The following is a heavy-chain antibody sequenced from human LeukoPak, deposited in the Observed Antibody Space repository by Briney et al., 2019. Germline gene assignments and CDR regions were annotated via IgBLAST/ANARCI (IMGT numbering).Heavy chain of an antibody. D-gene: IGHD3/OR15-3a*01. V-gene: IGHV6-1*01. J-gene: IGHJ4*02. Sequence: SQTLSLTCAISGDRVSSNSVAWNWIRQSPSRGLEWLGRTYYRSKWYNDYAVSMKGRITINPDTSKNQFSLQLNSVTPEDTAVYYCARSADWDFDYWGQGTLVTVSS. CDR2: TYYRSKWYN. CDR3: ARSADWDFDY. CDR1: GDRVSSNSVA.